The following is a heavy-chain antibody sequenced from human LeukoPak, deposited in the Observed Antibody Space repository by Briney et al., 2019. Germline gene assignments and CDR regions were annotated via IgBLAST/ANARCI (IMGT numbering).Heavy chain of an antibody. V-gene: IGHV4-34*01. Sequence: SETLSLTCAVYGGSFSGYYWSWIRQPPGKGLEWIGEINHSGSTNYNPSLKSRVTISVDTSKNQFSLKLSSVTAADTAVYYCARGQWLDPLVSWGQGTLVTVSS. J-gene: IGHJ5*02. CDR1: GGSFSGYY. CDR3: ARGQWLDPLVS. D-gene: IGHD6-19*01. CDR2: INHSGST.